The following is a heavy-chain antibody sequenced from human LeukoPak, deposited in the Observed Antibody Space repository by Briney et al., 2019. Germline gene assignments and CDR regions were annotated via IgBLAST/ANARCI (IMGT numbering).Heavy chain of an antibody. D-gene: IGHD5-12*01. CDR2: IYPGDSDT. J-gene: IGHJ6*02. V-gene: IGHV5-51*01. Sequence: GESLQISCKGSGCIFTSYWIGWVRQLPGKGLEWMGIIYPGDSDTRYSPSFQGQVPISADKSISTAYLQWSSLEASDTAMYYCARLVYSGLNYYYGMDVWGQGTTVTVSS. CDR3: ARLVYSGLNYYYGMDV. CDR1: GCIFTSYW.